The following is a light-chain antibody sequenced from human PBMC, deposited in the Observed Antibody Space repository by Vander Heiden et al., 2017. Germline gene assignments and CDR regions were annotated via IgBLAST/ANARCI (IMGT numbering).Light chain of an antibody. Sequence: IQLTHSPSTLPASVGDRVSITCRASQSISDHLNWYQQKAGEAPRLLIYAATSLQSGVPSRFSGSGSGTDFTLTISSLQPEDFATYYCQQSYSTLLTFGGGTKVEIK. J-gene: IGKJ4*01. CDR1: QSISDH. CDR2: AAT. V-gene: IGKV1-39*01. CDR3: QQSYSTLLT.